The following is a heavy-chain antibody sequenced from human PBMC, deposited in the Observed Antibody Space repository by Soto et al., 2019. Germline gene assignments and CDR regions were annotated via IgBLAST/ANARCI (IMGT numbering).Heavy chain of an antibody. Sequence: LEILSLTCTVSGGSISSSSYYWGWIRQPPGKGLEWIGSIYYSGSTYYNPSLKSRVTISVDTSKNQFSLKLSSVTAADTAVYYCARHAQWIIRAYWGQGSLVTVSS. CDR1: GGSISSSSYY. V-gene: IGHV4-39*01. CDR3: ARHAQWIIRAY. CDR2: IYYSGST. D-gene: IGHD5-12*01. J-gene: IGHJ4*02.